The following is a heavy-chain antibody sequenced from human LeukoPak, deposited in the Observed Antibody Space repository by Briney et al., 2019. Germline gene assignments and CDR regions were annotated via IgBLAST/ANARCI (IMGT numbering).Heavy chain of an antibody. CDR3: AKAGRITIFGVVSASYYFDY. D-gene: IGHD3-3*01. Sequence: PGGSLRLSCAASGFTFSSYAMSWARQAPGKGLEWVSAISGSGGSTYYADSVKGRFTISRDNSKNTLYLQMNSLRAEDTAVYYCAKAGRITIFGVVSASYYFDYWGQGTLVTVSS. CDR2: ISGSGGST. V-gene: IGHV3-23*01. J-gene: IGHJ4*02. CDR1: GFTFSSYA.